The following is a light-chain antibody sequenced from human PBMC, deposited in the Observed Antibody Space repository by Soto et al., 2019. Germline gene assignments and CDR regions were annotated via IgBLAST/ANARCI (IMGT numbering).Light chain of an antibody. CDR3: QQYGSSPPWT. J-gene: IGKJ3*01. CDR2: GAS. V-gene: IGKV3-20*01. Sequence: EIVLTQSPGTLSLSPGERATLSCRASQSVSSTYLAWYQQKLGQAPRLLIYGASSRATGIPDRFRGSGSGTDFTLTISRLEPEDFAVYYCQQYGSSPPWTFGPGTKVDIK. CDR1: QSVSSTY.